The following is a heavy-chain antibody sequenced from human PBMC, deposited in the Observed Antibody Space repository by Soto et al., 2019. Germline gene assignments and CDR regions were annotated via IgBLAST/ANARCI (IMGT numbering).Heavy chain of an antibody. CDR3: TRSAVAGTPFY. J-gene: IGHJ4*02. Sequence: GWSLRLSCTSSVFTFGDYAMSWFRQAPGKGLEWVGFIRSKAYGGTTEYAASVKGRFTISRDDSKSIAYLQMNSLKTEDTAVYYCTRSAVAGTPFYWGQGTLVTVSS. CDR1: VFTFGDYA. V-gene: IGHV3-49*03. D-gene: IGHD6-19*01. CDR2: IRSKAYGGTT.